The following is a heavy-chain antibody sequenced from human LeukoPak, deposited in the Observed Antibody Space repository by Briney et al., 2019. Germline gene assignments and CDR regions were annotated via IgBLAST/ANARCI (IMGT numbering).Heavy chain of an antibody. J-gene: IGHJ4*02. D-gene: IGHD4-17*01. CDR2: ISYDGSNK. CDR3: AREVTSVGSTRFDS. V-gene: IGHV3-30-3*01. CDR1: GFTFSNYA. Sequence: GGSLRLSCAASGFTFSNYAMHWVRQVPGQGLEWVALISYDGSNKYYADSVKGRFTISRDNSKNTLYLQMNSLRAEDTAVYYCAREVTSVGSTRFDSWGQGTLVTVSS.